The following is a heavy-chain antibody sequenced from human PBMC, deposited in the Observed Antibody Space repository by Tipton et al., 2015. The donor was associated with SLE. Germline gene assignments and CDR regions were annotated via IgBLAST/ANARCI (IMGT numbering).Heavy chain of an antibody. CDR3: RKGYHADVYFDY. D-gene: IGHD2-2*01. CDR2: INTGGGT. Sequence: LRLSCTVSGGSITSSSYFWGWIRQSPGKGLEWIGNINTGGGTYRNPSLMSRVTISVDTSKTHFSLNLTSVTAADTAVYYCRKGYHADVYFDYWGQGTLVTVSS. J-gene: IGHJ4*02. CDR1: GGSITSSSYF. V-gene: IGHV4-39*02.